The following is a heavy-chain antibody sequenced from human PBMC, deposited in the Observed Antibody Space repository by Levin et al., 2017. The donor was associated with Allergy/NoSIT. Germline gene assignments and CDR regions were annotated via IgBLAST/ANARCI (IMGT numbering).Heavy chain of an antibody. D-gene: IGHD6-13*01. CDR3: ARDPIAAARYYYYYGMDG. Sequence: GGSLRLSCAASGFTFSSYWMSWVRQAPGKGLEWVANIKQDGSEKYYVDSVKGRFTISRDNAKNSLYLQMNSLRAEDTAVYYCARDPIAAARYYYYYGMDGWGQGTTVTVSS. V-gene: IGHV3-7*01. CDR1: GFTFSSYW. J-gene: IGHJ6*02. CDR2: IKQDGSEK.